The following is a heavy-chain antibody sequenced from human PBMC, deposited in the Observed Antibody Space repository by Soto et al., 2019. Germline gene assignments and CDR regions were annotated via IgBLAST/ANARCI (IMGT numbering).Heavy chain of an antibody. CDR3: ARLPSSWDAFDI. V-gene: IGHV3-7*05. CDR2: IKQDGSEK. CDR1: GGTIIGHG. D-gene: IGHD6-13*01. Sequence: LRVSWTASGGTIIGHGRSWVSQAPGKGLEWVANIKQDGSEKYYVDSVKGRFTISRDNAKNSLYLQMNSLRAEDTAVYYCARLPSSWDAFDIWGQGTMVTVSS. J-gene: IGHJ3*02.